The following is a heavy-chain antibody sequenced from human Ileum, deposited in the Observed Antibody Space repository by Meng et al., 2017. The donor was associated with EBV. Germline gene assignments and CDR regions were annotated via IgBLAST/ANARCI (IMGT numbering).Heavy chain of an antibody. CDR3: ARGGSGYYYGSGFDY. Sequence: HVPLQESRPGLVNPSGTLSLTCIVSDLHINNNYWWSWVRQPPGKGLEWIGEIYYSGNTYYNPSLKSRVTISVDKSNNQFSLRLSSVTAADTAVYYCARGGSGYYYGSGFDYWGQGTLVTVSS. CDR2: IYYSGNT. J-gene: IGHJ4*02. D-gene: IGHD3-10*01. V-gene: IGHV4-4*02. CDR1: DLHINNNYW.